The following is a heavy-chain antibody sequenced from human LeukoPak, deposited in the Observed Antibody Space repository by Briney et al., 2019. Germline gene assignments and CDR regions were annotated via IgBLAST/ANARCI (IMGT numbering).Heavy chain of an antibody. CDR1: GASISGSGYY. CDR3: VKSGGHGLIDY. CDR2: IYYTGST. V-gene: IGHV4-39*01. J-gene: IGHJ4*02. Sequence: PSETLSLTCAVSGASISGSGYYLGWIRQPPGKGLEWIGNIYYTGSTYYNASLQSRVTISIDTSKNQFSLRLNSVTAADTAMYYCVKSGGHGLIDYWGQGTLVTVSS. D-gene: IGHD1-26*01.